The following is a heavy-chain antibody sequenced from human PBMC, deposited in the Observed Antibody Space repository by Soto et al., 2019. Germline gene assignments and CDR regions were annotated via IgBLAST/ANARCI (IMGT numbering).Heavy chain of an antibody. CDR2: INPNSGGT. CDR3: AKGLRYFYYGMDV. CDR1: GYTFTGYY. D-gene: IGHD2-15*01. V-gene: IGHV1-2*02. Sequence: ASVKVSCKASGYTFTGYYMHWVRQSPGQGLEWMGWINPNSGGTNYAQKFQGRVTMTRDTSISTAYMELSNLRSDDTALYYCAKGLRYFYYGMDVWGQGTTVTVSS. J-gene: IGHJ6*02.